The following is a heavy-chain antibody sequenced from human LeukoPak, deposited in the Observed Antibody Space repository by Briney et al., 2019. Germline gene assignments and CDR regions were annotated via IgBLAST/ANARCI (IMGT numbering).Heavy chain of an antibody. CDR1: GGSISSGDYY. CDR2: INHSGST. D-gene: IGHD3-10*01. Sequence: SETLSLTCTVSGGSISSGDYYWSWIRQPPGKGLEWIGEINHSGSTNYNPSLKSRVTISVDTSKNQFSLKLSSVTAADTAVYYCARFLGRYYYGSGSYYNPNYFDYWGQGTLVTVSS. J-gene: IGHJ4*02. V-gene: IGHV4-39*07. CDR3: ARFLGRYYYGSGSYYNPNYFDY.